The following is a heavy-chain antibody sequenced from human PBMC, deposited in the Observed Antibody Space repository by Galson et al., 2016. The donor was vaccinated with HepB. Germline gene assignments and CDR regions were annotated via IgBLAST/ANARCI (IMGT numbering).Heavy chain of an antibody. CDR3: TRYPSGRLMIYPYYFDF. CDR2: IYHSGSS. D-gene: IGHD2-21*02. J-gene: IGHJ4*02. V-gene: IGHV4-39*07. CDR1: GDSITSPSYY. Sequence: SETLSLTCSVSGDSITSPSYYWGWVRQPPGKGLEWIGSIYHSGSSYYNPSLKSRVTISLDTSKNHFSLRLSSVTAADTAVYYCTRYPSGRLMIYPYYFDFWGQGTLLTVSS.